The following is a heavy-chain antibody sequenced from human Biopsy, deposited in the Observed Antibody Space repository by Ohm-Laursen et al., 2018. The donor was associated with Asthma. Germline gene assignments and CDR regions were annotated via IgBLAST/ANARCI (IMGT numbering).Heavy chain of an antibody. J-gene: IGHJ4*02. D-gene: IGHD3-16*01. CDR2: INTNTGNP. V-gene: IGHV7-4-1*02. CDR1: GYTVTRYA. Sequence: ASVKVSCKASGYTVTRYAINWVRQAPGQGLEWMGWINTNTGNPTYAQGFTGRFVFSLDTSVNTAHLQISSLKAEDTAAYFCARMISYYDEMRDPFFDYWGQGTLVTVSS. CDR3: ARMISYYDEMRDPFFDY.